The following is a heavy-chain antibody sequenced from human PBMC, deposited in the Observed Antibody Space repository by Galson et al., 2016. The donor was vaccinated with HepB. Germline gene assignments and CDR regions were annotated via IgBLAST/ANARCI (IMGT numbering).Heavy chain of an antibody. Sequence: ETMSLTCPVPGGALSSYYWSWIRQPPGQGLEWIGFIYYSGSTSYNPSFKSRVTISVDTSKHQFSLKLRSVTAADTAVYYCASDRDSSSYYSLAYWGQGTPVTVSS. CDR3: ASDRDSSSYYSLAY. CDR2: IYYSGST. CDR1: GGALSSYY. D-gene: IGHD3-22*01. V-gene: IGHV4-59*01. J-gene: IGHJ4*02.